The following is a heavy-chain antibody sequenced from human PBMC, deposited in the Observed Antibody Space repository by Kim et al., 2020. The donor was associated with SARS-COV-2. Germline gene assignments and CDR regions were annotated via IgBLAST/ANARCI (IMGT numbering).Heavy chain of an antibody. CDR3: ARLSFGSSGYYYGGFDY. V-gene: IGHV4-39*01. D-gene: IGHD3-22*01. J-gene: IGHJ4*02. Sequence: LKTRVTLSLDTTKNQFSLKLSSVTAADTAVYYCARLSFGSSGYYYGGFDYWGQGTLVSVSS.